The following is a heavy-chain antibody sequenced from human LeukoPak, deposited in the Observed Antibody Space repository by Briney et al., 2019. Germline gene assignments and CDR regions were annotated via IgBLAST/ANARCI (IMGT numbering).Heavy chain of an antibody. CDR3: ARIRSGYYYEFYGFDY. CDR1: GYTFTSYY. D-gene: IGHD3-22*01. Sequence: GASVKVSCKASGYTFTSYYMHWVRQAPGQGLEWMGIINPSGGSTSYAQKFQGRVTMTRDTSTSTVYMELRSLRSDDTAVYYCARIRSGYYYEFYGFDYWGQGTLVTVSS. V-gene: IGHV1-46*01. J-gene: IGHJ4*02. CDR2: INPSGGST.